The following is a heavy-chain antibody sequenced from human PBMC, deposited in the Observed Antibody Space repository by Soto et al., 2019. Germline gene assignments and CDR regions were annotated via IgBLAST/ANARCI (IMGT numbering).Heavy chain of an antibody. Sequence: QVQLQESGPGLVKPSGTLSLTCAVSGGSISSNHWWTWARQPTGKGLEWIGEIYHSGSSNYNPSLKSRVTMSVDKPKNQFSLNLSSVTAADTAVYYCVRKDFYDRRFDSWGQGTLVTVSS. J-gene: IGHJ4*02. D-gene: IGHD3-22*01. CDR1: GGSISSNHW. CDR3: VRKDFYDRRFDS. CDR2: IYHSGSS. V-gene: IGHV4-4*02.